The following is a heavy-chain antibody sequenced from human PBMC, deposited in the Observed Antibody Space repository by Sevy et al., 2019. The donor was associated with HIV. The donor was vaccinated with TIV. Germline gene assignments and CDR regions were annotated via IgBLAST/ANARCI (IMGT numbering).Heavy chain of an antibody. CDR1: GFTFGDYA. Sequence: GRSLRLSCTTSGFTFGDYAMNWVRQAPGKGLEWVAFLKSKADGGTVDHAASVKGRFTISRADSKSIAYLQMNDLTTEDTGVYYCTRAKGLQSIFDYWGQGALVTVSS. CDR3: TRAKGLQSIFDY. D-gene: IGHD2-21*01. V-gene: IGHV3-49*04. J-gene: IGHJ4*02. CDR2: LKSKADGGTV.